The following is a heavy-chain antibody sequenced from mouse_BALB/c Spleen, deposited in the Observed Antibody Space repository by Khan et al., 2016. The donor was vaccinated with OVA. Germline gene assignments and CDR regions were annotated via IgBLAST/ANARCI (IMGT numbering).Heavy chain of an antibody. CDR1: GYTFTNNG. CDR2: INTYTGEP. V-gene: IGHV9-3-1*01. Sequence: QIQLVQSGPELKKPGETVKISCKASGYTFTNNGMNWVKQNPGKGLKWMGWINTYTGEPTYVNDFKGRFAFSLETSATTAYLQINNLKNEDTATYVCARVEYAGTMDYWGQGTSVTVSS. J-gene: IGHJ4*01. CDR3: ARVEYAGTMDY.